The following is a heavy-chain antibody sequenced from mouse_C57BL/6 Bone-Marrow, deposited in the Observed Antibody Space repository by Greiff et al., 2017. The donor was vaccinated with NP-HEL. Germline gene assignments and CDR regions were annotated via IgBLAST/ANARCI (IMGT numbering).Heavy chain of an antibody. CDR3: ARDRNYGLFDY. D-gene: IGHD1-2*01. Sequence: EVHLVESEGGLVQPGSSMKLSCTASGFTFSDYYMAWVRQVPEKGLEWVANINYDGSSTYYLDSLKSRFIISRDNAKNILYLQMSSLKSEDTATYYCARDRNYGLFDYWGQGTTLTVSS. V-gene: IGHV5-16*01. J-gene: IGHJ2*01. CDR1: GFTFSDYY. CDR2: INYDGSST.